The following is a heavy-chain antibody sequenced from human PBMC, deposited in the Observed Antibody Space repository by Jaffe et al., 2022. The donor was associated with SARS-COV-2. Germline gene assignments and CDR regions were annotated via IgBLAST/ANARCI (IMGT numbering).Heavy chain of an antibody. CDR2: IRAGGEST. V-gene: IGHV3-23*04. Sequence: EEQLVESGGGLTQPGGSLRLSCATFGFTFTTYDMTWVRQARGKGLEWVSGIRAGGESTFYTDSAKGRFTISRDNSKNILYLQMNSLRPEDSAVYYCVRGLRIPDSWGQGTLVTVSS. CDR1: GFTFTTYD. J-gene: IGHJ4*02. D-gene: IGHD2-21*01. CDR3: VRGLRIPDS.